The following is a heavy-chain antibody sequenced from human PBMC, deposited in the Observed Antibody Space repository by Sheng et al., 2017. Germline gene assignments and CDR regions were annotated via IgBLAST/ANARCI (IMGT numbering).Heavy chain of an antibody. CDR1: AYTFTNYG. CDR3: ARVGGEWNGYGDS. Sequence: QVQLVQSGAEVKKPGASVKVSCKASAYTFTNYGISWVRQAPGQGLEWIGWISGYNGNTNYAQNLQGRLTVTTDTSTSTAYMELRRLRSDDTAVYFCARVGGEWNGYGDSWGQGTLVIVSS. CDR2: ISGYNGNT. J-gene: IGHJ4*02. D-gene: IGHD5-12*01. V-gene: IGHV1-18*01.